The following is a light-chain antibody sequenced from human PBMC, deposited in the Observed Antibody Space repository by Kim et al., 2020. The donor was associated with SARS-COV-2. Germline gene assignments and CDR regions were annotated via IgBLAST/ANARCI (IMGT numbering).Light chain of an antibody. V-gene: IGLV1-44*01. Sequence: QLVLTQPPSASGTPGQRVTISCSGSSSNIGSNPVNWYQQLPGTAPKLLIYSNSQRPSGVPDRFSGSKSGTSASLAISGLQSEDEADYYCASWLGSRGVFGGGTKLTVL. CDR1: SSNIGSNP. CDR3: ASWLGSRGV. J-gene: IGLJ3*02. CDR2: SNS.